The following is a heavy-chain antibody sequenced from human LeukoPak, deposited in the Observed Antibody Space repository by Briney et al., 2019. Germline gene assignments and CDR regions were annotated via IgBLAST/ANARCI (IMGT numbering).Heavy chain of an antibody. Sequence: GGSLRLSCAASGFTFSSYSMNWVRQAPGKGLEWVSSISSSSSYIYYADSVKGRFTISRDNAKNSLYLQTNSLRAEDTAVYYCAREITIFGVVPHVAFDCWGQGTLVTVSS. V-gene: IGHV3-21*01. CDR1: GFTFSSYS. D-gene: IGHD3-3*01. CDR2: ISSSSSYI. J-gene: IGHJ4*02. CDR3: AREITIFGVVPHVAFDC.